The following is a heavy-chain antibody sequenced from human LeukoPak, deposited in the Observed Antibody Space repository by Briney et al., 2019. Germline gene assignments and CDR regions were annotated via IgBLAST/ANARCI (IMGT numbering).Heavy chain of an antibody. CDR3: ARRNGYDSSYYFDY. J-gene: IGHJ4*02. V-gene: IGHV5-51*01. CDR1: GYSFTTYW. D-gene: IGHD5-12*01. CDR2: IYPGDSDT. Sequence: LGESLKISCKASGYSFTTYWTGWVRQMPGKGLEWVGNIYPGDSDTRYSPSFQGRVTISVDKSIGTAYLQWSSLKASDTAIYYCARRNGYDSSYYFDYWGQGNLVTVSS.